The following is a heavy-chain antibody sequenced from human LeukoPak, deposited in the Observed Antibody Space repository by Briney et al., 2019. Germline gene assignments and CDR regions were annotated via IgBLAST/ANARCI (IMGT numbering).Heavy chain of an antibody. J-gene: IGHJ6*04. V-gene: IGHV4-31*03. CDR2: IYYSGST. CDR1: GGSLSSGGYY. D-gene: IGHD3-10*01. Sequence: PSQTLSLTCTVSGGSLSSGGYYWSWIRQHPGKGLEWIGYIYYSGSTYYNPSLKSRVTISVGTSKNQFSLKLSSVTAADTAVYYCARGSTYGSGSYYPAVDVWGKGTTVTVSS. CDR3: ARGSTYGSGSYYPAVDV.